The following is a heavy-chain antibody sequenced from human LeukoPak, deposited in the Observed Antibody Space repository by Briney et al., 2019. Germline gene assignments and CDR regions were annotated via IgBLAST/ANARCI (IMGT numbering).Heavy chain of an antibody. D-gene: IGHD5-18*01. J-gene: IGHJ6*03. CDR2: IYYSGST. V-gene: IGHV4-59*08. CDR1: GGSISSYY. Sequence: SETLSLTCTVSGGSISSYYWSWIRQPPGKGLEWIGYIYYSGSTNYNPSLKSRVTISVDTSKNQFSLKLSSVTAADTAVYYCARAPTAMETRYYYYYMDVWGKGTTVTVS. CDR3: ARAPTAMETRYYYYYMDV.